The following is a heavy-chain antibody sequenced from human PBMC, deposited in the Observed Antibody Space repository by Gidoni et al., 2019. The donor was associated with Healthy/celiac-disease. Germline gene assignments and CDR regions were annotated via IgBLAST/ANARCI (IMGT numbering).Heavy chain of an antibody. V-gene: IGHV3-53*02. J-gene: IGHJ1*01. D-gene: IGHD3-16*02. CDR1: GFTVSSNY. CDR2: IYSGGST. Sequence: EVQLVETGGGLIQPGGSLRLSCAASGFTVSSNYMSWVRQAPGQGLEWVSVIYSGGSTYYADSVKGRFTISRDNSKNTLYLQMNSLRAEDTAVYYCAVSVSAEYFQHWGQGTLVTVSS. CDR3: AVSVSAEYFQH.